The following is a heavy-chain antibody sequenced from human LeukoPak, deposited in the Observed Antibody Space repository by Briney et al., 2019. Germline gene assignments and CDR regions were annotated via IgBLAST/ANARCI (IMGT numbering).Heavy chain of an antibody. CDR3: ARDLRRWLQLGVGY. Sequence: GASVKVSCKASGYTFTSYYMHWVRQAPGQGLEWMGIINPSGGSTSYAQKFQGRVTMTRDTSISTAYMELSRLRSDDTAVYYCARDLRRWLQLGVGYWGQGTLVTVSS. D-gene: IGHD5-24*01. CDR1: GYTFTSYY. CDR2: INPSGGST. V-gene: IGHV1-46*01. J-gene: IGHJ4*02.